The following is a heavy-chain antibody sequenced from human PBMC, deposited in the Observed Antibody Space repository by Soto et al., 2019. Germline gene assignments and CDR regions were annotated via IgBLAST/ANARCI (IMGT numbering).Heavy chain of an antibody. CDR1: GGSISSGDYY. J-gene: IGHJ4*02. CDR3: ARDSMGYSSDY. V-gene: IGHV4-61*08. Sequence: PSETLSLTCTVSGGSISSGDYYWSWIRQPPGKGLEWIGYIYYSGSTNYNPSLKSRVTISVDTSKNQFSLKLSSVTAADTAVYYCARDSMGYSSDYWGQGTLVTVSS. D-gene: IGHD5-18*01. CDR2: IYYSGST.